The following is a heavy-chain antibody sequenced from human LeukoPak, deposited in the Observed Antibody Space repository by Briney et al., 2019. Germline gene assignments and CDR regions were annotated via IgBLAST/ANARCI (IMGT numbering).Heavy chain of an antibody. CDR1: GGTFSSYA. Sequence: GASVKVSCKASGGTFSSYAISWVRQAPGQGLEWMGGIIPIFGTANYAQKFQGRVTITADESTSTAYMELSSLRSEDTAVYYCASLPFGYCRRLFDYWGQGTLVTVSS. V-gene: IGHV1-69*13. J-gene: IGHJ4*02. CDR3: ASLPFGYCRRLFDY. CDR2: IIPIFGTA. D-gene: IGHD3-22*01.